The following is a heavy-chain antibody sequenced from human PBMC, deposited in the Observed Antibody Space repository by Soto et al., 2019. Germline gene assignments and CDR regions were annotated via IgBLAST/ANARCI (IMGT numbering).Heavy chain of an antibody. D-gene: IGHD5-12*01. CDR1: GFTFSNYG. CDR2: ISRNSTTI. Sequence: GGSLRLSCAASGFTFSNYGMNWVRQAPGKGLEWVSYISRNSTTIYYADSVKGRFTISRDSAKSSVYLQMNSLRAEDTAVYYCARDDRLRYYFDFWGQGALVTVSS. J-gene: IGHJ4*02. CDR3: ARDDRLRYYFDF. V-gene: IGHV3-48*01.